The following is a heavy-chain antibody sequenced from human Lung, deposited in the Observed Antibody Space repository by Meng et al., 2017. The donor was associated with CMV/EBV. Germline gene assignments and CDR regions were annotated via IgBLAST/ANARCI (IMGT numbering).Heavy chain of an antibody. Sequence: SVXVSXXASGYTFTTYGISWVRQAPGQGLEWMGWIGVYNGKTNYAQKLQGRVTMTTDISTTTAYMDLRSLRSDDTAVYYCARDRGISGTTFRGDYWGQGXLVTVSS. CDR3: ARDRGISGTTFRGDY. V-gene: IGHV1-18*01. J-gene: IGHJ4*02. D-gene: IGHD1-20*01. CDR2: IGVYNGKT. CDR1: GYTFTTYG.